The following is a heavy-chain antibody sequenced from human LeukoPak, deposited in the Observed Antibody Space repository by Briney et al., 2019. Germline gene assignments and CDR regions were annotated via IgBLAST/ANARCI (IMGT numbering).Heavy chain of an antibody. CDR3: GRDRGSSSWYEGGEYYFDY. Sequence: GGSLRLSCAASGFTFSDYYMSWIRQAPGKGLEWVSYISSSGSTIYYADSVKGRFTISRDNAKNSLYLQMNSLRAEDTAVYYCGRDRGSSSWYEGGEYYFDYWGQGTLVTVSS. CDR1: GFTFSDYY. V-gene: IGHV3-11*01. CDR2: ISSSGSTI. D-gene: IGHD6-13*01. J-gene: IGHJ4*02.